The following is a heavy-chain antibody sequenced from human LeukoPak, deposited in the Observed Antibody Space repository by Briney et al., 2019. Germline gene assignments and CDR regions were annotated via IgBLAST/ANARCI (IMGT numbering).Heavy chain of an antibody. Sequence: SVKVSCKASGGTFISYAISWVRQAPGQGLEWMGGIIPIFGTANYAQKFQGRVTITADESTSTAYMELSSLRSEDTAVYYCARSSLGDFWSGYYGLYFDCWGQGTLVTVSS. CDR2: IIPIFGTA. CDR3: ARSSLGDFWSGYYGLYFDC. J-gene: IGHJ4*02. D-gene: IGHD3-3*01. CDR1: GGTFISYA. V-gene: IGHV1-69*01.